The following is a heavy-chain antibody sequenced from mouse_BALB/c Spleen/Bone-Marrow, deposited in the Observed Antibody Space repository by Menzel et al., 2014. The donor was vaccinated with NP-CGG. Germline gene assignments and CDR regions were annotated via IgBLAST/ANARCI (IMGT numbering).Heavy chain of an antibody. CDR2: ISSGGST. D-gene: IGHD1-1*01. Sequence: EVMLVESGGGLVEPGGSLKLSCAASGFTFSSYAMSWVRQTPEKRLEWVASISSGGSTYYPDSVKGRFTISRDNVRNILYLQMSSLRSEDTAMYYCARVTDTFYYGSSYWYFDVWGAGTTVTVSS. J-gene: IGHJ1*01. CDR1: GFTFSSYA. CDR3: ARVTDTFYYGSSYWYFDV. V-gene: IGHV5-6-5*01.